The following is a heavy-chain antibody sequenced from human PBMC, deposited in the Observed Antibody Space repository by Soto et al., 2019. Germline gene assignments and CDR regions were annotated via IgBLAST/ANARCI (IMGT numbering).Heavy chain of an antibody. CDR3: ATGGYGSGSYYYYGMDV. D-gene: IGHD3-10*01. CDR1: GYALTELS. J-gene: IGHJ6*02. V-gene: IGHV1-24*01. CDR2: FDPEDGET. Sequence: GASVKVSCKVSGYALTELSMHWVRQAPGKGLEWMGGFDPEDGETIYAQKFQGRVTMTEDTSTDTAYMELSSLRSEDTAVYYCATGGYGSGSYYYYGMDVWGQGTTVTVSS.